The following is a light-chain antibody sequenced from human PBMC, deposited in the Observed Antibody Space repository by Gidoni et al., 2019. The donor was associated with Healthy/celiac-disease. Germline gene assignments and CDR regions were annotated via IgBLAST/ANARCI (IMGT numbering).Light chain of an antibody. CDR3: QQSYSTPSYT. CDR1: QSISSY. V-gene: IGKV1-39*01. CDR2: AAS. Sequence: IQITHSPSSLSASVGDRVTITCPPSQSISSYLNWYQQKPGKATKLLIYAASSLESGVPSRFSGSGSGTDFTLTSSSLQPEDFATYDCQQSYSTPSYTCGQGTRLEIK. J-gene: IGKJ2*01.